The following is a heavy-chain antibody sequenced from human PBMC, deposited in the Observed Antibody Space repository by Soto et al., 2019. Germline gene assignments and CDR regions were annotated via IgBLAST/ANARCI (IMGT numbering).Heavy chain of an antibody. Sequence: VEVSSKASGGTFSSYAISWVRQAPGQGLEWMGGIIPIFGTANYAQKFQGRVTITADESTSTAYMELSSLRSEDTAVYYCAGAARGYYYYGMDVWGQGTTVTVSS. J-gene: IGHJ6*02. D-gene: IGHD6-6*01. CDR1: GGTFSSYA. CDR2: IIPIFGTA. V-gene: IGHV1-69*13. CDR3: AGAARGYYYYGMDV.